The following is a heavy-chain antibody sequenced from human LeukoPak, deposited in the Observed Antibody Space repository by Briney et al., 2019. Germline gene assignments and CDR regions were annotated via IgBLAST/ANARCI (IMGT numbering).Heavy chain of an antibody. Sequence: PGRSLRLSCAASGFTFRRYGMSWVRQAPGKGLEWVSTIIGGGDATYYADSVKGRFTISRDNPKNTLYLQMNSLRVEDTAVYYCARDSSMLRGPLVIYYFDFWGQGTLVTVSS. J-gene: IGHJ4*02. CDR3: ARDSSMLRGPLVIYYFDF. CDR2: IIGGGDAT. V-gene: IGHV3-23*01. CDR1: GFTFRRYG. D-gene: IGHD3-10*01.